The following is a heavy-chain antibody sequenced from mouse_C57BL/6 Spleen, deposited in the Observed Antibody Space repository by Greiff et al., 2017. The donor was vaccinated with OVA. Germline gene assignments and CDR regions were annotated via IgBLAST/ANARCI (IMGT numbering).Heavy chain of an antibody. J-gene: IGHJ3*01. Sequence: DVKLQESGPGLVKPSQSLSLTCSVTGYSITSGYYWNWIRQFPGNKLEWMGYISYDGSNNYNPSLKNRISITRDTSKNQFFLKLNSVTTEDTATYYCARGHSNFAYWGQGTLVTVSA. CDR1: GYSITSGYY. CDR2: ISYDGSN. CDR3: ARGHSNFAY. V-gene: IGHV3-6*01. D-gene: IGHD2-5*01.